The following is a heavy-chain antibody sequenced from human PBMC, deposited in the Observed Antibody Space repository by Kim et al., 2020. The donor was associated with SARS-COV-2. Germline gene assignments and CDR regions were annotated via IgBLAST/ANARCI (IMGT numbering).Heavy chain of an antibody. V-gene: IGHV4-59*01. CDR3: AREWQGDWFDP. CDR1: GGSISSYY. Sequence: SETLSLTCTVSGGSISSYYWSWIRQPPGKGLEWIGYIYYSVSTNYNPSLKSRVTISVDTSKNQFSLKLSSVTAADTAVYYCAREWQGDWFDPWGQGTLVTVSS. D-gene: IGHD3-16*01. J-gene: IGHJ5*02. CDR2: IYYSVST.